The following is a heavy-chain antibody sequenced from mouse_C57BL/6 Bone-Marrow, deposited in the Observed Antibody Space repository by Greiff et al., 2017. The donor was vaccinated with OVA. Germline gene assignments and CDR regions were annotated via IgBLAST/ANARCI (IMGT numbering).Heavy chain of an antibody. J-gene: IGHJ3*01. CDR1: GFSLTSYG. V-gene: IGHV2-6*01. Sequence: QVQLQQSGPGLVAPSQSLSITCTVSGFSLTSYGVDWVRQSPGKGLEWLGVIWGVGSTNYNSALKSRLSISKDNSKSQVFLKMNSLQTDDTAMYDCASFGYGEAWFAYWGQGTLVTVSA. D-gene: IGHD2-2*01. CDR3: ASFGYGEAWFAY. CDR2: IWGVGST.